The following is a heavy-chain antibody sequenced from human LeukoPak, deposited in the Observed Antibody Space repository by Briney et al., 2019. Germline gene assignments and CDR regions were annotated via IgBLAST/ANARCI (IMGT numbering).Heavy chain of an antibody. CDR1: GFTFSNYA. V-gene: IGHV3-23*01. CDR3: GNGAYGDCY. D-gene: IGHD4-17*01. Sequence: GGSLRVSCTGSGFTFSNYAVGWVRQAPGEGLEWVSSFTSSGNTYYADSLQGRFTLSCAKSMSTLYLLSTRLRAEGTSVFSFGNGAYGDCYWGQGTLVTVSS. CDR2: FTSSGNT. J-gene: IGHJ4*02.